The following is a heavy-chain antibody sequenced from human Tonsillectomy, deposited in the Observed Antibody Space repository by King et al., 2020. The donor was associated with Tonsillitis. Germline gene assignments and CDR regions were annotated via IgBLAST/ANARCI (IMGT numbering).Heavy chain of an antibody. V-gene: IGHV5-51*03. CDR2: IYPGDSDT. J-gene: IGHJ3*02. Sequence: QLVQSGAEVKKPGESLKISCKGSGYSFTSYWIGWVRQMPGKGLEWMGIIYPGDSDTRYSPSFQGQVTISADKSISTAYLQWNSLKASDTAMYYCARLDDSIGYYLDAFDIWGQGTMVTVSS. CDR1: GYSFTSYW. D-gene: IGHD3-22*01. CDR3: ARLDDSIGYYLDAFDI.